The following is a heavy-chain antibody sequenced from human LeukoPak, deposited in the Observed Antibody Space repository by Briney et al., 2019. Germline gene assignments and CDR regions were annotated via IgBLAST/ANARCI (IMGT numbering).Heavy chain of an antibody. CDR2: IRGGGGST. CDR1: GFTFSNYA. Sequence: GGSLRLSCAASGFTFSNYAMNWVRQAPGMGLEWVSAIRGGGGSTYSADSVRGRFTISRDNSRNTLYLQMNSLRAEDTAVYYCAKGTDILTGYRLDYWGQGTLVTVSS. V-gene: IGHV3-23*01. J-gene: IGHJ4*02. CDR3: AKGTDILTGYRLDY. D-gene: IGHD3-9*01.